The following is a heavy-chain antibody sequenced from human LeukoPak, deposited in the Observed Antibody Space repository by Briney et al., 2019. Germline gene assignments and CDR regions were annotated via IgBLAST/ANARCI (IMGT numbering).Heavy chain of an antibody. CDR2: ISAYNGNT. Sequence: GASVKVSCKASGYTFTSYGISWVRQAPGQGLEWMGWISAYNGNTNYAQKLQGRVTVTTDTSTSTAYMELRSLRSDDTAVYYCARVQPPSGGFWSGGGWFDPWGQGTLVTVSS. CDR3: ARVQPPSGGFWSGGGWFDP. V-gene: IGHV1-18*01. CDR1: GYTFTSYG. D-gene: IGHD3-3*01. J-gene: IGHJ5*02.